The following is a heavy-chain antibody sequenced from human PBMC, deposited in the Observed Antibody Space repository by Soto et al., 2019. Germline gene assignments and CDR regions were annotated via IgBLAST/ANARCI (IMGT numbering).Heavy chain of an antibody. D-gene: IGHD2-8*02. Sequence: QVQLQESGPRLEKPSQTLSVTCSVSGVTINSGGNFWTWIRKHPGGLLEWIGYISYSGSTYYAPSLNSRVTISLDTSNNQFTLNPISVSAADTAVYYCARLSCTGNSCAIGGAFDVWGPGTSITVSS. J-gene: IGHJ3*01. V-gene: IGHV4-31*03. CDR3: ARLSCTGNSCAIGGAFDV. CDR1: GVTINSGGNF. CDR2: ISYSGST.